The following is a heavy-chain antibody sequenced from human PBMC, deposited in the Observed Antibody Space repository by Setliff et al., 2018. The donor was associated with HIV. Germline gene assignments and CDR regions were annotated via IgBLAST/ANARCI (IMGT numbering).Heavy chain of an antibody. V-gene: IGHV1-2*06. J-gene: IGHJ6*03. Sequence: ASVKVSCKASGCTFTDHYIHWVRQAPGQGLEWMGRINPNSGDTKYAQKFQGRVNMTRDTSLRTVYMELSSLRSEDTAVYYCARDALDYTAYYYSYMDVWGKGTTVTVSS. CDR3: ARDALDYTAYYYSYMDV. CDR1: GCTFTDHY. D-gene: IGHD4-4*01. CDR2: INPNSGDT.